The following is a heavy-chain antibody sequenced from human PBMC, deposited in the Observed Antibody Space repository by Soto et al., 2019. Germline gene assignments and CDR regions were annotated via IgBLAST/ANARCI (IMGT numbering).Heavy chain of an antibody. CDR2: ISGSGGST. CDR3: VKDRLSGGYYGMDV. Sequence: EVQLLESGGGLVQPGGSLRLSCAASGFTFSTYAMSWVRQAPGKGLEWVSAISGSGGSTYYANSVKGRFTISRDNSKNTLYLQMNSLRAEDTAVYYCVKDRLSGGYYGMDVWGQGTTVTVSS. D-gene: IGHD7-27*01. J-gene: IGHJ6*02. V-gene: IGHV3-23*01. CDR1: GFTFSTYA.